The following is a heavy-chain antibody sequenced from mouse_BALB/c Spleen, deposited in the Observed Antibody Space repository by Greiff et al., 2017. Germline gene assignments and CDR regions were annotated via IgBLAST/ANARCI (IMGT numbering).Heavy chain of an antibody. Sequence: EVMLVESGGGLVKPGGSLKLSCAASGFTFSSYAMSWVRQTPEKRLEWVASISSGGSTYYPDSVKGRFTISRDNARNILYLQMSSLRSEDTAMYYCAKVPYYGYRAWFAYWGQGTLVTVSA. CDR3: AKVPYYGYRAWFAY. D-gene: IGHD1-2*01. CDR2: ISSGGST. J-gene: IGHJ3*01. CDR1: GFTFSSYA. V-gene: IGHV5-6-5*01.